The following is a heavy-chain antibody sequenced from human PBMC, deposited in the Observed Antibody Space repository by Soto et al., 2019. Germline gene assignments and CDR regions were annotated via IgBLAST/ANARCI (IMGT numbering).Heavy chain of an antibody. CDR3: ARDNGYSYGYTLDH. CDR1: GGTISSWY. Sequence: SETLSLTCTVSGGTISSWYLSWIRQPPGKGLEWIGYIYYSGSTNCNPSLKSRVTISVDTSKNQFSLKLSSVTAADTAVYYCARDNGYSYGYTLDHWGQGTLVTVSS. J-gene: IGHJ4*02. D-gene: IGHD5-18*01. V-gene: IGHV4-59*01. CDR2: IYYSGST.